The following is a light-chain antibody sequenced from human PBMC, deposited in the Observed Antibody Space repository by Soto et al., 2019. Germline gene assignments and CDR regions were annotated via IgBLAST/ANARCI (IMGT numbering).Light chain of an antibody. CDR3: SSYTTTNRL. J-gene: IGLJ3*02. V-gene: IGLV2-14*01. Sequence: QSALTQPASVSGSPGQSITISCTGTSSDIGSNNYVSWFQPRPGKAPTLIIYEVSNRPSGVSTHFSGSKSGNTASLTISGLLPEDEAEYYCSSYTTTNRLFGGGTKLTVL. CDR2: EVS. CDR1: SSDIGSNNY.